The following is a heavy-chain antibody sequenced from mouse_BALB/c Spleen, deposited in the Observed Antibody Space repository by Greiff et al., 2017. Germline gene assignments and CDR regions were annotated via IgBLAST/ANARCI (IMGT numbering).Heavy chain of an antibody. D-gene: IGHD2-1*01. V-gene: IGHV5-4*02. CDR1: GFTFSDYY. Sequence: EVMLVESGGGLVKPGGSLKLSCAASGFTFSDYYMYWVRQTPEKRLEWVATISDGGSYTYYPDSVKGRFTISRDNAKNNLYLQMSSLKSEDTAMYYCARDGGGNYPYYYAMDYWGQGTSVTVSS. CDR2: ISDGGSYT. J-gene: IGHJ4*01. CDR3: ARDGGGNYPYYYAMDY.